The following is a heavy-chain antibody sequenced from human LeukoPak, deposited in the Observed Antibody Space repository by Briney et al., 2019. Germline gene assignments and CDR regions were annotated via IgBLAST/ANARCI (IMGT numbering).Heavy chain of an antibody. CDR2: INHSGST. CDR3: AREVDIVSRQDPGGAFDI. V-gene: IGHV4-34*01. Sequence: SQTLSLTCAVYGGSFSGYYCSWIRQPPGKGLEWIGEINHSGSTNYNPSLKSRVTISVDTSKKQFTLKLSSVTAADTAVYYCAREVDIVSRQDPGGAFDIWGQGTMVTASS. J-gene: IGHJ3*02. CDR1: GGSFSGYY. D-gene: IGHD2-15*01.